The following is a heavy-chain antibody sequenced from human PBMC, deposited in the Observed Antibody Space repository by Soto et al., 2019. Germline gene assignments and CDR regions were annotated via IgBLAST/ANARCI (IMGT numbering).Heavy chain of an antibody. V-gene: IGHV1-8*01. CDR1: GYTFTSYD. Sequence: QVQLVQSGAEVKKPGASVKVSCKASGYTFTSYDINWVRQATGQGLECMGWMNPNSGNTGYAQKFQGRVTMTRNTSISTAYMELSSLRSEDTAVYYCARMGPYYYDSSGYSHDYWGQGTLVTVSS. D-gene: IGHD3-22*01. CDR3: ARMGPYYYDSSGYSHDY. J-gene: IGHJ4*02. CDR2: MNPNSGNT.